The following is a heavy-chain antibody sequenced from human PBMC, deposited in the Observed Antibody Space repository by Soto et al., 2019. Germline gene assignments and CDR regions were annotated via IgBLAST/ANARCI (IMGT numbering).Heavy chain of an antibody. Sequence: PGGSLRLSCAASGFTFSSYGMHWVRQAPGKGLEWVAVIWYDGSNKYYADSVKGRFTISRDNSKNTLYLQMNSLRAEDTAVYYCAREGAYYYDSSGYYTDAFDIWGQGTMVTVSS. CDR1: GFTFSSYG. D-gene: IGHD3-22*01. CDR2: IWYDGSNK. V-gene: IGHV3-33*01. J-gene: IGHJ3*02. CDR3: AREGAYYYDSSGYYTDAFDI.